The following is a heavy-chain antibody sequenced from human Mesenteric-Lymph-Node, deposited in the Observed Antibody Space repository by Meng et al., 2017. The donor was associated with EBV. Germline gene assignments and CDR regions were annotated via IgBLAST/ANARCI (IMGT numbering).Heavy chain of an antibody. D-gene: IGHD7-27*01. CDR3: ARDWGFPYTFDD. CDR1: GFTFSNNY. Sequence: QVQLVEAGGCLVKPGGSLRLSCAASGFTFSNNYMAWIRQAPGKGLEWISYISGSGSSIVYADSVRGRFTISRDNAKNSVYLQMTSLRAEDTAVYYCARDWGFPYTFDDWGRGTLVTVSS. J-gene: IGHJ4*02. V-gene: IGHV3-11*01. CDR2: ISGSGSSI.